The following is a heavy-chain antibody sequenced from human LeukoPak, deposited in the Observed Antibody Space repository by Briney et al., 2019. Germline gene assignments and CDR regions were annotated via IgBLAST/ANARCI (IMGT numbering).Heavy chain of an antibody. CDR1: GGSISSSSYY. V-gene: IGHV4-39*07. Sequence: ETLSLTCTVSGGSISSSSYYWGWIRQPPGKGLEWIGSIYYSGSTYYNPSLKSRVTISVDTSKNQFSLKLSSVTAADTAVYYCARDDDTMVRGYDYWGQGTLVTVSS. CDR3: ARDDDTMVRGYDY. D-gene: IGHD3-10*01. J-gene: IGHJ4*02. CDR2: IYYSGST.